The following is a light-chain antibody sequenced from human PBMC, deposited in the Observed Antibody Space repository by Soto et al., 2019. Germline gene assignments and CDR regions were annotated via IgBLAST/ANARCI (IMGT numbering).Light chain of an antibody. CDR3: QQYFEWPPMT. Sequence: EVVVTQSPATLSVSPGERATLSCRARETVATNLAWYQQKPGQAPRLLISGASTRAAGISDRFRGSGSGTEFTLTISSLRSEDSAIYYCQQYFEWPPMTFGQGTKVDIK. V-gene: IGKV3-15*01. CDR2: GAS. CDR1: ETVATN. J-gene: IGKJ1*01.